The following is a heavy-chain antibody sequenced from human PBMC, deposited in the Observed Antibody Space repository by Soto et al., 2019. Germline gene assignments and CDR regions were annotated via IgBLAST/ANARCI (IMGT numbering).Heavy chain of an antibody. Sequence: EVQLVESGGGLVKPGGSLRLSCTASGFIFRTYGMTWVRQAPGKGLEWVSSIYSSGTFIYYADSVKGRFTISRDDAKNSLFLQMNSLRAEDTAVHYCGRAIGRGIIRDWGQGTLVTVSS. J-gene: IGHJ4*02. CDR3: GRAIGRGIIRD. CDR1: GFIFRTYG. V-gene: IGHV3-21*01. CDR2: IYSSGTFI. D-gene: IGHD3-10*01.